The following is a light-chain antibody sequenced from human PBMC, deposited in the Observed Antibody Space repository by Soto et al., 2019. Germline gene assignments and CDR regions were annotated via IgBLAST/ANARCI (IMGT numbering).Light chain of an antibody. CDR2: DAS. CDR3: QHYGISPRT. Sequence: EIVMPQSTATLSVSPGERASLSCRASQSVSGNLAWYQQKPGQTPRLLIYDASSRATGIPDRFSGSGSGTDFTLTISRLEPEDFAVYYCQHYGISPRTFGQGAKVDI. J-gene: IGKJ1*01. V-gene: IGKV3-20*01. CDR1: QSVSGN.